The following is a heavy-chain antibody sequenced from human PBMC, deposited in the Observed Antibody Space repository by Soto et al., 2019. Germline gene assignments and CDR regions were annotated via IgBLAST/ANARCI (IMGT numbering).Heavy chain of an antibody. J-gene: IGHJ4*02. CDR1: GFTFGDYA. V-gene: IGHV3-49*03. D-gene: IGHD3-16*02. CDR2: IRSKAYGGTT. CDR3: TRGFGDHLGELSPIDY. Sequence: GGSLRLSCTASGFTFGDYAMSWFRQAPGKGLEWVGFIRSKAYGGTTEYAASVKGRFTISRDDSKSIAYLQMNSLKTEDTAVYYCTRGFGDHLGELSPIDYWGQGTLVTVSS.